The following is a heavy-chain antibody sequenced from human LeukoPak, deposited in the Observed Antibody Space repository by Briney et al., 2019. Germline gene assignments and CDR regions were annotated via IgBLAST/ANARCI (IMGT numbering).Heavy chain of an antibody. CDR1: GYTFTSYY. CDR3: ASLYSSSSDDY. J-gene: IGHJ4*02. V-gene: IGHV1-46*01. CDR2: INPSGGST. Sequence: ASVKVSCKASGYTFTSYYMHWVRQAPGQGLEWMGIINPSGGSTSYAQMFQGRVTMTRDMSTSTVYMELSSLRSEDTAVYYCASLYSSSSDDYWGQGTLVTVSS. D-gene: IGHD6-6*01.